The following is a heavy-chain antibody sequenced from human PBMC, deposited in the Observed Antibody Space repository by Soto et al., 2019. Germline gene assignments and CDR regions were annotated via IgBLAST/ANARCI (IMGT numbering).Heavy chain of an antibody. D-gene: IGHD1-1*01. CDR1: GFTFSSYG. CDR3: ARQQLEQLSHDAFEI. V-gene: IGHV3-30*03. J-gene: IGHJ3*02. Sequence: QVQLVESGGGVVQPGRSLRLSCAASGFTFSSYGMHWVRQAPGKGLEWVAVISYDGSNKYYADSVKGRFTISRDNSKNTLYLQMNSLRAEDTAVYYCARQQLEQLSHDAFEIWGQGTMVTVSS. CDR2: ISYDGSNK.